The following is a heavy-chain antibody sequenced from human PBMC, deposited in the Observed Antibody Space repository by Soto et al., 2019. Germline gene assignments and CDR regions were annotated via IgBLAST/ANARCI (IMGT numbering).Heavy chain of an antibody. D-gene: IGHD6-19*01. Sequence: PRGSLRLSCAASGFTFSSYGMYWVRQAPGKGLEWVAVIWYDGSNTHYADSVKGRFTISRDSSKNTVSLEMTSLRAEDTAVYYCAKGGRQWLVTSDFNYWGQGALVTVSSGKKPHGESLKISCKGSGYHFDYWGQGTLVTVSS. CDR3: AKGGRQWLVTSDFNYWGQGALVTVSSGKKPHGESLKISCKGSGYHFDY. V-gene: IGHV3-30*02. J-gene: IGHJ4*02. CDR2: IWYDGSNT. CDR1: GFTFSSYG.